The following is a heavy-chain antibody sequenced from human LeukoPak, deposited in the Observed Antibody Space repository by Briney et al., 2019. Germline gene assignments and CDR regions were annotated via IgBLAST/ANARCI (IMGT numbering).Heavy chain of an antibody. CDR1: GFTFSSYS. CDR3: QTGTTPDRVDY. D-gene: IGHD1-7*01. Sequence: WGSLRLSCAASGFTFSSYSMNWVRQAPGKGLEWVSYISSSSSTIYYADSVKGRFTISRDNAKNSLYLQMNSLRAEDTAVYYCQTGTTPDRVDYWGQGTLVTVSS. CDR2: ISSSSSTI. J-gene: IGHJ4*02. V-gene: IGHV3-48*04.